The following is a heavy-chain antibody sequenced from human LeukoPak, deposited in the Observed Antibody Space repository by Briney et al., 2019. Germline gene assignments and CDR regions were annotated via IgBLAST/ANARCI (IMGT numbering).Heavy chain of an antibody. Sequence: SETLSLTCAVYSGSFRGYYWSWIRQPPGKALEWIGKTNHSGSADYNPSLKSRVTISLDTSKTQFSLQLSSVTAADTAVYYCARGRIAAVWGQGTLVTVSS. CDR2: TNHSGSA. CDR1: SGSFRGYY. D-gene: IGHD6-13*01. J-gene: IGHJ4*02. V-gene: IGHV4-34*01. CDR3: ARGRIAAV.